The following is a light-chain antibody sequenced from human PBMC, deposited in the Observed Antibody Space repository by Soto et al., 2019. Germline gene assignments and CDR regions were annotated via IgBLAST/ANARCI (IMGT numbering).Light chain of an antibody. J-gene: IGKJ1*01. V-gene: IGKV3-20*01. CDR2: GAS. Sequence: EIVLTQSPGTLSLSTGERATLSCRASQSVSSSYLAWYQQKPGQAPRLLIYGASSRATGIPDRFSGSGSGTDFTLTISRLEPEDFAVYYCQQYGSSPWTFGQGTKLAIK. CDR1: QSVSSSY. CDR3: QQYGSSPWT.